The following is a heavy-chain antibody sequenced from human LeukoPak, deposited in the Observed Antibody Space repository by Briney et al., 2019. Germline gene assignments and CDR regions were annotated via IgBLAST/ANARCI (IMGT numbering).Heavy chain of an antibody. CDR1: GGSISSSNW. V-gene: IGHV4-4*02. Sequence: SETLSLTCAVSGGSISSSNWWSWVRQPPGKGLEWIGGIYHSGSTNYNPSLKSRVTISVDKSKNQFSLKLSSVTAADTAVYYCARDGLRSSGYPDNWGQGTLVTVSS. CDR2: IYHSGST. J-gene: IGHJ4*02. CDR3: ARDGLRSSGYPDN. D-gene: IGHD3-22*01.